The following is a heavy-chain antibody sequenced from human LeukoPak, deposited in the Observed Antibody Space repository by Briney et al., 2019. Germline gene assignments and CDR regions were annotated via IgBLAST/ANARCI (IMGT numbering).Heavy chain of an antibody. CDR3: ARWEIVVVVAATKYYFDY. J-gene: IGHJ4*02. Sequence: ASVKVSCKASGYTFTSYGISWVRQAPGQGLEWMGWISGYNGNTNYAQKLQGRVTMTTDTSTSTAYMELRSLRSDDTAVYYCARWEIVVVVAATKYYFDYWGQGTLVTVSS. V-gene: IGHV1-18*01. D-gene: IGHD2-15*01. CDR1: GYTFTSYG. CDR2: ISGYNGNT.